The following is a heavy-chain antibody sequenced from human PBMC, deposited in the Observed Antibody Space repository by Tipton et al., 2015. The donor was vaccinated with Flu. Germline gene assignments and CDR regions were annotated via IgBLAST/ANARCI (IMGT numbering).Heavy chain of an antibody. D-gene: IGHD1-7*01. CDR1: GYSISSGYY. Sequence: TLSLTCTASGYSISSGYYWGWIRQPPGKGLEWIGSIYHSGSTYCNPSLKSRVTISVDTSKNQFSLKLSSVTAADTAVYYCASFISEYNWNYGEGLDYWGQGTLVTVSS. V-gene: IGHV4-38-2*02. J-gene: IGHJ4*02. CDR2: IYHSGST. CDR3: ASFISEYNWNYGEGLDY.